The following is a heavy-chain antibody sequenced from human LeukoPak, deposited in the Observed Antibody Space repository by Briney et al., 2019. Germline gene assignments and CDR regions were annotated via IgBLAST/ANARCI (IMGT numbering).Heavy chain of an antibody. V-gene: IGHV4-39*01. D-gene: IGHD3-22*01. CDR3: ARGHGSSSGYYYGYGRNAFDI. CDR2: IYYSGST. CDR1: GGSISSSSYY. J-gene: IGHJ3*02. Sequence: PSETLSLTCTVSGGSISSSSYYWGWIRQPPGKGLEWIGSIYYSGSTYYNPSLKSRVTISVDTSKNQFSLKLSSVTAADTAVYYCARGHGSSSGYYYGYGRNAFDIWGQGTMVTVSS.